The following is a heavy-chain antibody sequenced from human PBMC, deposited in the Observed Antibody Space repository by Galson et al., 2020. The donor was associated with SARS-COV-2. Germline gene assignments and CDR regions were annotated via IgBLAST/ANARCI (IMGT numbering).Heavy chain of an antibody. V-gene: IGHV3-33*01. D-gene: IGHD1-7*01. J-gene: IGHJ6*02. Sequence: GESLKISCAASGVTFSSHGMHWVRQAPGKGLEWVALIWSDGSNKYHADSVKGRFTISRDNSKNTLYLQMNSLRAEDTAVYYCARDLGPGSTPFYFFGMDVWGQGTTVTVSS. CDR2: IWSDGSNK. CDR3: ARDLGPGSTPFYFFGMDV. CDR1: GVTFSSHG.